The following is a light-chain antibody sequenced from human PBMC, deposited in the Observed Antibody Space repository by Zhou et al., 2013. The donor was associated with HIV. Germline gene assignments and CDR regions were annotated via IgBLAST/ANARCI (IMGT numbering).Light chain of an antibody. V-gene: IGKV1-6*01. CDR2: AAS. J-gene: IGKJ4*01. Sequence: AILMTQSPSSLSASVGDRVIITCRASQVIGNDLAWYQQKPGNAPKLLIYAASILQSGVPSRFSGRGSGTDFTLTINSLQPEDFATYYCQQYMSYPLTFGGGTKVEIK. CDR1: QVIGND. CDR3: QQYMSYPLT.